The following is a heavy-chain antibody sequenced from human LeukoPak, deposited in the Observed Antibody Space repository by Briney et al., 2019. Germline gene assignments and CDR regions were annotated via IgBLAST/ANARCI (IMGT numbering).Heavy chain of an antibody. J-gene: IGHJ4*02. CDR2: IYYSGST. D-gene: IGHD6-19*01. CDR1: GGSFSGYY. Sequence: SETLSLTCSVYGGSFSGYYWSWIRQPPGKGLEWIGYIYYSGSTNYNPSLKSRVTISVDTSKNQFSLKLSSVTAADTAVYYCARGYSSGRSVYWGQGTLVTVSS. V-gene: IGHV4-59*01. CDR3: ARGYSSGRSVY.